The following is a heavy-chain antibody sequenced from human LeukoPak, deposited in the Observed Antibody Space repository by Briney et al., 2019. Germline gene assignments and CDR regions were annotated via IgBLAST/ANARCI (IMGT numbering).Heavy chain of an antibody. CDR1: GGSISSGDYY. J-gene: IGHJ4*02. CDR3: ASVVVVAASNYFDY. V-gene: IGHV4-30-4*01. Sequence: PSQTLSLTCTVSGGSISSGDYYWSWIRQPPGKGLEWIGYIYYGGSTYYNPSLKSRVTISVDTSKNQLSLKLSSVTAADTAVYYCASVVVVAASNYFDYWGQGTLVTVSS. D-gene: IGHD2-15*01. CDR2: IYYGGST.